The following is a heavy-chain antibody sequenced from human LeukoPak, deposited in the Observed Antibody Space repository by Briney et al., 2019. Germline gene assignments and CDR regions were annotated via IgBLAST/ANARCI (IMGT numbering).Heavy chain of an antibody. V-gene: IGHV3-48*02. D-gene: IGHD5-24*01. CDR2: ISSTSRTI. J-gene: IGHJ6*03. CDR1: GFTFSSYG. CDR3: ARDPLRWLQNNYYYYYMDV. Sequence: GGSLRLSCAASGFTFSSYGMNWVRQAPGKGLEWVSYISSTSRTIYDADSVKGRFTISRDNAKDSLYLQMNSLRDEDTAVYYCARDPLRWLQNNYYYYYMDVWGKGTTVTVSS.